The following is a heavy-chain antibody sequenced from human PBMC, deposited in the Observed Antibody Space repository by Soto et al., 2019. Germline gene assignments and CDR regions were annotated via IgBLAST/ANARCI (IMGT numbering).Heavy chain of an antibody. CDR3: VSYCSGSSCNWFDP. V-gene: IGHV4-30-4*01. J-gene: IGHJ5*02. D-gene: IGHD2-15*01. CDR2: IYFSGST. Sequence: SETLCLTCTVSGGSISSGDYYWSWIRQPPGKGLEWIGYIYFSGSTYYNPSLKGRITMSVDTSKNQFSLKMSSLTAADTAVYYCVSYCSGSSCNWFDPWGQGTLVTVSS. CDR1: GGSISSGDYY.